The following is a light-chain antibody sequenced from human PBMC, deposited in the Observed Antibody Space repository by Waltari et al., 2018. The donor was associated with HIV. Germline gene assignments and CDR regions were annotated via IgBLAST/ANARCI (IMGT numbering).Light chain of an antibody. V-gene: IGLV3-25*03. J-gene: IGLJ2*01. Sequence: SYELTQPPSVSVSPGPTARITCSGDALPHQYAYWYKQTPGQAPVLVINKDKERPSGIPERISGSSSGTTVTLTISGVQAEDEADYYCQSADSSGTVVFGGGTKLTVL. CDR3: QSADSSGTVV. CDR1: ALPHQY. CDR2: KDK.